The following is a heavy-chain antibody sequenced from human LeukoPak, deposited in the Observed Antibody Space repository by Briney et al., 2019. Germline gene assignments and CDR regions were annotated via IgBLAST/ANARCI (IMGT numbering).Heavy chain of an antibody. V-gene: IGHV4-4*07. D-gene: IGHD2-15*01. J-gene: IGHJ5*02. CDR2: IYTSGST. CDR1: GGSISSYY. Sequence: SETLSLTCTASGGSISSYYWSWIRQPAGKGLEWIGRIYTSGSTNYNPSLKSRVTISVDKSKSQFSLKLSSVTAADTAVYYCARDSLYCSGGSCSSKFDPWGQGTLVTVSS. CDR3: ARDSLYCSGGSCSSKFDP.